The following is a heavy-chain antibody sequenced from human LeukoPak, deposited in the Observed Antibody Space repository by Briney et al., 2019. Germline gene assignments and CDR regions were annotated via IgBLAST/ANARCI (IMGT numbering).Heavy chain of an antibody. CDR2: IYYSGST. J-gene: IGHJ4*02. D-gene: IGHD2-21*02. V-gene: IGHV4-59*08. CDR1: GGSITNYY. CDR3: ARQNFVVVTAIRIFDY. Sequence: PSETLSLTCTVSGGSITNYYWSWIRQPPGKGLECIGYIYYSGSTNYNPSLKSRVTISLHTSKNQFSLKLTSVTAADTAVYYCARQNFVVVTAIRIFDYWGQGTLVTVSS.